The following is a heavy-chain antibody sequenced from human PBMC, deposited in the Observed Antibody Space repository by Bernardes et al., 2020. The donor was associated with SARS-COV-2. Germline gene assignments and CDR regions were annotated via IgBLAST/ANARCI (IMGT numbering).Heavy chain of an antibody. J-gene: IGHJ4*02. V-gene: IGHV3-74*01. CDR2: INGDGSSI. Sequence: GGSLRLSCAASGFTFSSYWMHWVRLGPGKGPVWVSRINGDGSSINYADSVKGRFTISRDNSKNTVYLQMNSLRAEDTAVYYCAKGPGNRGGYPRDWGQGTLVTVSS. D-gene: IGHD3-22*01. CDR3: AKGPGNRGGYPRD. CDR1: GFTFSSYW.